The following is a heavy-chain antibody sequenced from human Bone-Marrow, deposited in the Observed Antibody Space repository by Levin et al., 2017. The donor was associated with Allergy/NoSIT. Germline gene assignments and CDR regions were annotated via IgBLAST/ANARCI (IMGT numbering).Heavy chain of an antibody. CDR1: TLTFSSYA. CDR2: ISGTGGST. D-gene: IGHD1-26*01. CDR3: ATPQRGNYYNDYYYGMDG. Sequence: STLTFSSYAMSWVRQAPGKGLEWVSAISGTGGSTYYADSVKGRFTISRDNSKNTMYLQMNSLRVEDTAVYYCATPQRGNYYNDYYYGMDGWGQGTTVTVSS. V-gene: IGHV3-23*01. J-gene: IGHJ6*02.